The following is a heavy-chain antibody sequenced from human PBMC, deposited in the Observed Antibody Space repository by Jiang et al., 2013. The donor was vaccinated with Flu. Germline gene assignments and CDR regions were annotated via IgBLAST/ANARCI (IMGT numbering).Heavy chain of an antibody. Sequence: PGLVKPSGTLSLTCAVYGDSVTSNNWWSWVRQPPGKGWSGLGKSITVGNTNYNPSLKSRVTISLDKSKRQFSLKLTSVTAADTAVYYCARGRKYYDFWSADTVDYYYYGMDVWGQGTTVTVSS. D-gene: IGHD3-3*01. J-gene: IGHJ6*02. CDR3: ARGRKYYDFWSADTVDYYYYGMDV. V-gene: IGHV4-4*02. CDR2: SITVGNT. CDR1: GDSVTSNNW.